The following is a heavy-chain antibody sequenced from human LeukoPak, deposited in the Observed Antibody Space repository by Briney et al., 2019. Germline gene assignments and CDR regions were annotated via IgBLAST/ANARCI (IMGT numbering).Heavy chain of an antibody. Sequence: SETLSLTCTVSGGSISSSSYYWGWIRQPPGKGXXXXXXIYYSGSTYYNPSLKSRVTISVDTSKNQFSLKLSSVTAADTAVYYCARPYNWNYALAFDIWGQGTMVTVSS. D-gene: IGHD1-7*01. J-gene: IGHJ3*02. CDR2: IYYSGST. CDR1: GGSISSSSYY. CDR3: ARPYNWNYALAFDI. V-gene: IGHV4-39*01.